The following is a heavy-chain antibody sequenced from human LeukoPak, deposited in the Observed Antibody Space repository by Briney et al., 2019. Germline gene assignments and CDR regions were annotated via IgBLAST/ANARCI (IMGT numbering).Heavy chain of an antibody. V-gene: IGHV3-48*01. J-gene: IGHJ3*02. CDR2: ISSSSSTI. Sequence: GGSLRLSCAASGFTFSSYSMNWVRQAPGKGLEWVSYISSSSSTIYYADSVKGRFTISRDNAKNSPYLQMNSLRAEDTAVYYCAREGIFGIVVVVADAFDIWGQGTMVTVSS. D-gene: IGHD2-15*01. CDR1: GFTFSSYS. CDR3: AREGIFGIVVVVADAFDI.